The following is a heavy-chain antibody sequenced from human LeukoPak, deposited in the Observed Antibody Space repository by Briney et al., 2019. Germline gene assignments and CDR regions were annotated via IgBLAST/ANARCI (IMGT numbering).Heavy chain of an antibody. J-gene: IGHJ6*03. CDR2: ISSSSNTI. CDR3: ATVDMIRGVIHNRGV. CDR1: GFTFSSYA. V-gene: IGHV3-48*01. D-gene: IGHD3-10*01. Sequence: GGSLRLSCAASGFTFSSYAMHWVRQAPGKGLEWLSYISSSSNTIYYADSVKGRFTVSIDNAKNSLYLQMNSLSAEDTAVYFCATVDMIRGVIHNRGVWGTGTTVTVSS.